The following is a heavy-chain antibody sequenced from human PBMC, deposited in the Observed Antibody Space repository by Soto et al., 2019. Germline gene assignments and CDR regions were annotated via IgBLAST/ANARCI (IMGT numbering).Heavy chain of an antibody. Sequence: EVQLLESGGGLVQPGGSLRLSCAASGFTFSSYAMSWVRQAPGKGLEWVSGISGSGDSTYYADSVKGRFTISRDNSKNXXYLKRNSLRAEDTAVDYCARGVPGIAVAGTGYFQHWGQGTLVTVSS. D-gene: IGHD6-19*01. J-gene: IGHJ1*01. V-gene: IGHV3-23*01. CDR3: ARGVPGIAVAGTGYFQH. CDR1: GFTFSSYA. CDR2: ISGSGDST.